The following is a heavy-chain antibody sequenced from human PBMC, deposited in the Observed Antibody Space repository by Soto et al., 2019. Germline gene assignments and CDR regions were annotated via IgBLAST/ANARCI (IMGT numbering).Heavy chain of an antibody. J-gene: IGHJ6*02. V-gene: IGHV3-23*01. Sequence: GGSLRLSCAASGFTFSSYAMSWVRQAPGKGLEWFSAISGSDNTTYYADSVKGRFTISSDNSKNTLYLQMSSLRADDTAVYYCAPMGVWGQGTTVTVSS. CDR1: GFTFSSYA. CDR2: ISGSDNTT. CDR3: APMGV.